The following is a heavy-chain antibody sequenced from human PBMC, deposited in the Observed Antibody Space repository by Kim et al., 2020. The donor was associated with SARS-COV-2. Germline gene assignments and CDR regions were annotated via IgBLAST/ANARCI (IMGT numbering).Heavy chain of an antibody. Sequence: GGSLRLSCAASGFTFSSYAMSWVRQAPGKGLEWVSVIYSGGSSTYYADSVKGRFTISRDNSKNTLYLQMNSLRAEDTAVYYCAKETRYSSSWYYLDYWGRGTLVTASS. J-gene: IGHJ4*02. CDR2: IYSGGSST. D-gene: IGHD6-13*01. CDR3: AKETRYSSSWYYLDY. CDR1: GFTFSSYA. V-gene: IGHV3-23*03.